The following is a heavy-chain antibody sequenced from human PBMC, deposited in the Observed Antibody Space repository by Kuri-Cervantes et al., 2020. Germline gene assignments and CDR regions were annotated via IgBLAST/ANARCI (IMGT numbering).Heavy chain of an antibody. D-gene: IGHD2-2*02. CDR1: GFTFSSYA. CDR3: ARDPIPTYYYGMDV. CDR2: ISYDGSNK. V-gene: IGHV3-30-3*01. Sequence: GESLKISCAASGFTFSSYAMHWVRQAPGKGLEWVAVISYDGSNKYYADSVKGRFTISRDNSKNTLYLQMNSLRAEDTAVYYCARDPIPTYYYGMDVWGQGTTVTVSS. J-gene: IGHJ6*02.